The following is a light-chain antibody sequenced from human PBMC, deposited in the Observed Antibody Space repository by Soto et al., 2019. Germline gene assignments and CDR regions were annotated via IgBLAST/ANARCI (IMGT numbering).Light chain of an antibody. Sequence: QSALTQPPSASGSPGQSVTISCTGTSSDVGGYNYVSWYQQHPGIAPKLMIYEVTKRPSGVPDRFSGSKSGNTASLTVSGLQAEDGADYYCSSYAGSNILIFGGGTQLTVL. J-gene: IGLJ2*01. CDR1: SSDVGGYNY. CDR3: SSYAGSNILI. V-gene: IGLV2-8*01. CDR2: EVT.